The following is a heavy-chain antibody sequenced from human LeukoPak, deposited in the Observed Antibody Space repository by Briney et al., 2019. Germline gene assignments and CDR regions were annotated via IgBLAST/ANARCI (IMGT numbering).Heavy chain of an antibody. Sequence: SETLSLTCTVSGYSISSGYYWGWIRQPPGKGLEWIGNIYPSGTTYYNPSLKTRVTISVDTSKNQFSLKLSSVTAADTAVYYCASCPWFGEDVGYWGQGTLVTVSS. CDR2: IYPSGTT. CDR3: ASCPWFGEDVGY. J-gene: IGHJ4*02. CDR1: GYSISSGYY. D-gene: IGHD3-10*01. V-gene: IGHV4-38-2*02.